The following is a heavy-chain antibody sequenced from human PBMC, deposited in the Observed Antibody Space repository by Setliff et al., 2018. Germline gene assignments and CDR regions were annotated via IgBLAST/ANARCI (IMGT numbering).Heavy chain of an antibody. CDR2: ISWDGSST. CDR3: TKDRSDSGYAGFNY. Sequence: PGGSLRLSCVGSGFNFDEFAMHWVRQAPGKGLEWVSFISWDGSSTSYADSVTGRFTISRGNSKVSLFLEMNSLTTEDTALYYCTKDRSDSGYAGFNYWGQGSQVTVSS. V-gene: IGHV3-43D*04. CDR1: GFNFDEFA. D-gene: IGHD5-12*01. J-gene: IGHJ4*02.